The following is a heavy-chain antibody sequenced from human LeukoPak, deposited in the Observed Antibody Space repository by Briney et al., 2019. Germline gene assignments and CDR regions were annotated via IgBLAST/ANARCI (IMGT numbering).Heavy chain of an antibody. CDR1: GFTFSNYW. CDR3: AKEYDSSGYYFDYFDY. V-gene: IGHV3-74*01. CDR2: INSDGINT. J-gene: IGHJ4*02. D-gene: IGHD3-22*01. Sequence: PGGSLRLSCAASGFTFSNYWMHWVRQAPGKGLVWVSRINSDGINTSYADSVKGRFTISRDNAKNTLNLQMNSLRAEDTAVYYCAKEYDSSGYYFDYFDYWGQGTLVTVSS.